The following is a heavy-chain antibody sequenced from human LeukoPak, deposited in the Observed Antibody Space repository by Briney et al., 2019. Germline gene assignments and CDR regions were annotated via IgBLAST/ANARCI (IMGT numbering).Heavy chain of an antibody. CDR2: ISYDGSNK. Sequence: GGSLRLSCAASGFTFSSYAMHWVRQAPGKGLEWVAVISYDGSNKYYAVSVKGRFTISRDNSKNTLYLQMNSLRAEDTAVYYCARTVVGITMVRGVIGGFDYWGQGTLVTVSS. J-gene: IGHJ4*02. CDR1: GFTFSSYA. CDR3: ARTVVGITMVRGVIGGFDY. V-gene: IGHV3-30*04. D-gene: IGHD3-10*01.